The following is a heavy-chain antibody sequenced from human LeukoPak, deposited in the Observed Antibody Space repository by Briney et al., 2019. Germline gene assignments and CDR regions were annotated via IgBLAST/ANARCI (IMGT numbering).Heavy chain of an antibody. CDR2: ISSSSSYI. J-gene: IGHJ4*02. V-gene: IGHV3-21*01. D-gene: IGHD3-22*01. CDR1: GFTFSSYS. Sequence: GGSLRLSCAASGFTFSSYSMNWVRQAPGKGLEWVSSISSSSSYIYYADSVKGRFTISRDNAKNSLYLQMNSLRAEDTAVYYCASFGPNDYYDSSPPPLDYWGQGTLVTVSS. CDR3: ASFGPNDYYDSSPPPLDY.